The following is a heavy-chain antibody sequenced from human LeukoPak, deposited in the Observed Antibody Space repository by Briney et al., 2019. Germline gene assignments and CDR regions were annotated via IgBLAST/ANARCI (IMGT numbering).Heavy chain of an antibody. J-gene: IGHJ3*02. CDR3: ARGLAGSTSCSVAFDSWKRRSFDI. CDR1: VGSFSGYY. D-gene: IGHD2-2*01. CDR2: INPSGST. V-gene: IGHV4-34*01. Sequence: SQTLSLTRAVYVGSFSGYYWSWIRQPPGKGLGGIGEINPSGSTNYTRSLRSRVTISVDTPKNQLSLKLSSVTAADTAVYYCARGLAGSTSCSVAFDSWKRRSFDIWGQGTMVTVSS.